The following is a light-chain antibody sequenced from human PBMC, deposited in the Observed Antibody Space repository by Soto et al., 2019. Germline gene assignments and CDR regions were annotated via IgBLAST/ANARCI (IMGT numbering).Light chain of an antibody. J-gene: IGKJ1*01. V-gene: IGKV3-20*01. CDR2: AAS. CDR1: QSVSSSY. CDR3: QHYGSSRWT. Sequence: EIVLTQSPGTLSLSPGERATLSCRASQSVSSSYLAWYQQKPGQAPRLLIYAASSRATGIPDRFSGSGSGTDFTLTISRLEPEEFGVYYCQHYGSSRWTFGEGTKVEIK.